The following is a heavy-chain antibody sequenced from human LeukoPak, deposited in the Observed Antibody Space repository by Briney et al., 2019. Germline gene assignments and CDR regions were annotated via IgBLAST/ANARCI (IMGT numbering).Heavy chain of an antibody. CDR1: GLTFDDYV. Sequence: GGSLRLSCAASGLTFDDYVMHWVRQAPGKGLEWVSGITWNSGRIAYADSVKGRFTISRDNAKKSLYLQMNSLRPEDTALYYCAKGYYGSGSSLGASDIWGQGTMVTVSS. D-gene: IGHD3-10*01. CDR2: ITWNSGRI. J-gene: IGHJ3*02. V-gene: IGHV3-9*01. CDR3: AKGYYGSGSSLGASDI.